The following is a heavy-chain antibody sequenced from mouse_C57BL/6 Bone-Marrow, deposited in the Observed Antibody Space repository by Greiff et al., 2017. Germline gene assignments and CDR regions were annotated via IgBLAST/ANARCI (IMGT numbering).Heavy chain of an antibody. CDR2: INPSTGGT. J-gene: IGHJ3*01. V-gene: IGHV1-42*01. CDR1: GYSFTGYY. Sequence: EVKLMESGPELVKPGASVKISRKASGYSFTGYYMNWVKQSPEKSLEWIGEINPSTGGTTYNQKFKAKATLTVDKSSSTAYMQLKSLTSEDSAVYYCARGGNYGKDWFAYWGQGTLVTVSA. CDR3: ARGGNYGKDWFAY. D-gene: IGHD2-1*01.